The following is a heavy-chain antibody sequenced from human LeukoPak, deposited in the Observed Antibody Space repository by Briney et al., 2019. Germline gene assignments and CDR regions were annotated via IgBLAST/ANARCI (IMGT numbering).Heavy chain of an antibody. D-gene: IGHD3-3*01. V-gene: IGHV1-2*02. J-gene: IGHJ5*02. CDR1: GYTFSGYY. CDR2: INPNTGGT. CDR3: ARTTYYDFWSGYYANNWFDP. Sequence: ASVKVSCKASGYTFSGYYMHWVRQAPGQGLEWMGWINPNTGGTNYAQKFQGRVTMTRDTSISTTYMELSRLRSDDTAVYYCARTTYYDFWSGYYANNWFDPWGQGTLVTVSS.